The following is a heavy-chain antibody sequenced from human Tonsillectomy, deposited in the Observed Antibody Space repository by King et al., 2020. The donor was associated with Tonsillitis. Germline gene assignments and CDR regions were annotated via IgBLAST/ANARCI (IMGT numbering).Heavy chain of an antibody. CDR2: ISHDGGKT. Sequence: VQLVESGGGVVQPGRSLRLSCAASGFTFSRNGMHWVRQAPGKGLEWVAVISHDGGKTYYADSVKGRFTISRDNSKNTLYLHVNSLRAEDTAVYYCAKDFGSGIYYYYYMDVWGKGPTVTVSS. V-gene: IGHV3-30*18. D-gene: IGHD3-3*01. J-gene: IGHJ6*03. CDR1: GFTFSRNG. CDR3: AKDFGSGIYYYYYMDV.